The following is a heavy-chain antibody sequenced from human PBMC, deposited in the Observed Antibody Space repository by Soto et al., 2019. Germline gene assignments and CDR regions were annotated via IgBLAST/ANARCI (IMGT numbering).Heavy chain of an antibody. V-gene: IGHV4-39*07. D-gene: IGHD3-10*01. CDR1: DGSIYSDGYY. CDR3: ARATYYYGSGRPGSTYFDY. CDR2: INHSGST. Sequence: SETLSLTCTVSDGSIYSDGYYWGWIRQPPGKGLEWIGEINHSGSTNYNPSLKSRVTISVDTSKNQFSLKLSSVTAADTAVYYCARATYYYGSGRPGSTYFDYWGQGTLVTVSS. J-gene: IGHJ4*02.